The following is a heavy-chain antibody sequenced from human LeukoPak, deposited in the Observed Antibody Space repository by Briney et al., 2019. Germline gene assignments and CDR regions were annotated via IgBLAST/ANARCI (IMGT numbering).Heavy chain of an antibody. V-gene: IGHV4-59*08. CDR1: GGSISSYY. J-gene: IGHJ4*02. Sequence: PSETLSLTCTVSGGSISSYYWSWIRQPPGKGLEWIGYIYYSGSTYYNPSLKSRVTISVDTSKNQFSLKLSSVTAADTAVYYCATYYDSSGYQTPDSGFDYWGQGTLVTVSS. D-gene: IGHD3-22*01. CDR3: ATYYDSSGYQTPDSGFDY. CDR2: IYYSGST.